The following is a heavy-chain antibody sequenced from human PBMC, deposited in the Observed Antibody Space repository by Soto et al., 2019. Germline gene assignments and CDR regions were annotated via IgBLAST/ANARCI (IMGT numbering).Heavy chain of an antibody. CDR3: ARDGSGYRSRASPMDV. J-gene: IGHJ6*02. V-gene: IGHV1-69*01. D-gene: IGHD3-22*01. CDR2: IIPIFGTA. Sequence: QVQLVQSGAEVKKHGSSVKVSCKASGDTFSSYAISWVRQAPGQGLEWMGGIIPIFGTANYAQKFQDRVTITADESTSTAYMELSSLRSEDTAVYYCARDGSGYRSRASPMDVWGQGTTVTVSS. CDR1: GDTFSSYA.